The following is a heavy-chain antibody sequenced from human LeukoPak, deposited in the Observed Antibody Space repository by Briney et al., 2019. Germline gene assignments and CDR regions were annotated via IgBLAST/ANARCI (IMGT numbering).Heavy chain of an antibody. CDR3: ARKGVYYYDSSGYYYGDPDFDY. CDR2: ISTYNGNT. D-gene: IGHD3-22*01. V-gene: IGHV1-18*04. CDR1: GYTFTGYY. Sequence: ASVKVSCKASGYTFTGYYMHWVRQAPGQGLEWMGWISTYNGNTNYAQKLQGRVTMTTDTSTSTAYMELRSLRSDDTAVYYCARKGVYYYDSSGYYYGDPDFDYWGQGTLVTVSS. J-gene: IGHJ4*02.